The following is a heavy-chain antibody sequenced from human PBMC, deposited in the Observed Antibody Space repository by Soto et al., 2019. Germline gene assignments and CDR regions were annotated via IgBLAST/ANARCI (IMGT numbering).Heavy chain of an antibody. D-gene: IGHD5-18*01. J-gene: IGHJ6*02. CDR3: AGGGYSYGYDYYYGMDV. CDR2: IIPIFGTA. Sequence: SVKVSCKASGGTFSSYAISWVRQAPGQGLEWMGGIIPIFGTANYAQKFQGRVTITADESTSTAYMELSSLRSEDTAVYYCAGGGYSYGYDYYYGMDVWGQGTTVTVSS. CDR1: GGTFSSYA. V-gene: IGHV1-69*13.